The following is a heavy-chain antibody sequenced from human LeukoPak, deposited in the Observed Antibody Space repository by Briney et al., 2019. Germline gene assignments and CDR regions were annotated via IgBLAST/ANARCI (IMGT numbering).Heavy chain of an antibody. CDR2: INHSGST. V-gene: IGHV4-34*01. Sequence: PSETLSLTCAVYGGSFSGYYWSWIRQPPGKGLEWIGEINHSGSTNYNPSLKNRVTISVDTSKNQFSLKLSSVTAADTAVHYCATGGFDPWGQGTLVTVSS. J-gene: IGHJ5*02. CDR3: ATGGFDP. CDR1: GGSFSGYY.